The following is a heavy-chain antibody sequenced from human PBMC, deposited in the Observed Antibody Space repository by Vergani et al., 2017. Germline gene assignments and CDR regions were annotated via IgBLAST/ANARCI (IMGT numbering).Heavy chain of an antibody. CDR1: GYTFTSYD. J-gene: IGHJ6*03. CDR2: MNPNSGNT. V-gene: IGHV1-8*01. CDR3: ARGQKDRGRYYYYYMDV. Sequence: QVQLVQSGAEVKKPGASVKVSCKASGYTFTSYDINWVRQATGQGLEWMGWMNPNSGNTGYAQKFQGRVTMTRNTSISTAYMELSSLRSEDTAVYYCARGQKDRGRYYYYYMDVWGKGTTVTVSS. D-gene: IGHD3-10*01.